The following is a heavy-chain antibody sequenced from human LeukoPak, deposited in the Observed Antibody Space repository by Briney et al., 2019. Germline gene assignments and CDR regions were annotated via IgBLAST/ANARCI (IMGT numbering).Heavy chain of an antibody. CDR3: ARQGGTIASPPVY. J-gene: IGHJ4*02. Sequence: SETLSLTCTVSGGSLSSSSYYWGWIRQPPGKGLEWIGSIYYSGSTYYNPSLKSRVTISVDTSKNQFSLKLGSVTAPDTAVYYCARQGGTIASPPVYWGQGTLVTVSS. D-gene: IGHD1-26*01. V-gene: IGHV4-39*01. CDR1: GGSLSSSSYY. CDR2: IYYSGST.